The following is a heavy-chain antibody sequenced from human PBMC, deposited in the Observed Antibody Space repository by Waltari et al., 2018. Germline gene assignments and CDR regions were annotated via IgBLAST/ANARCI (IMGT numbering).Heavy chain of an antibody. Sequence: QVQLQQWGAGLLKPSETLSLTCAVYGGSFSGYYWSWIRQPPGKGLEWVGEIDHGGGTSYNPSLKSRVYISVDTSKNPFSLKLSSVTAADTAVYYCARGGRGWYRISWFDYFVYWGQGTLVTVSS. CDR2: IDHGGGT. D-gene: IGHD6-19*01. V-gene: IGHV4-34*01. J-gene: IGHJ4*02. CDR3: ARGGRGWYRISWFDYFVY. CDR1: GGSFSGYY.